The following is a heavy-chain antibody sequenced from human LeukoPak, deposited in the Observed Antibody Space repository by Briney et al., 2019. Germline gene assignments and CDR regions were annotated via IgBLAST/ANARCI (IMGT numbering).Heavy chain of an antibody. CDR3: ARAGPPAFDP. CDR1: GFTFTNFE. CDR2: ISYSGSTT. Sequence: GGSLRLSCAASGFTFTNFEMNWVRQAPGKGLEWVSYISYSGSTTSYADSVKGRFTTSRDNAKNSLYLQMNSLRAEDAAVYYCARAGPPAFDPWGQGTLVTVSS. J-gene: IGHJ5*02. V-gene: IGHV3-48*03.